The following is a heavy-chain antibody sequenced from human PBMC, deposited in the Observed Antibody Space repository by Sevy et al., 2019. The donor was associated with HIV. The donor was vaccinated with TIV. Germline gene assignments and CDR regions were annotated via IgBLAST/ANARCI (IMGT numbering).Heavy chain of an antibody. CDR2: INPNSGGT. V-gene: IGHV1-2*02. D-gene: IGHD2-2*01. Sequence: ASVKVSCKASGYTFTGYYMHWVRQAPGQGLEWMGWINPNSGGTNYAQKFQGRVTMTRDTSISTAYMELSRLRSDDTAVDYCARASILVVPAATDAFDIWGQGTMVTVSS. J-gene: IGHJ3*02. CDR1: GYTFTGYY. CDR3: ARASILVVPAATDAFDI.